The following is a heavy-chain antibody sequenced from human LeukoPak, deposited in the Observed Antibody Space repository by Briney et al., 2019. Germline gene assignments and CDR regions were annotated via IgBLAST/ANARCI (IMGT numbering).Heavy chain of an antibody. V-gene: IGHV3-15*01. CDR1: GFTFSKVW. Sequence: GGSLRLSCEASGFTFSKVWMSWVRQAPGKGLEWVGRIKSKSDDGTRDYAPPVRGRFTISRDDSKSTVYLQMESLRSEDTGVYYCCGTRGDPWGQGTLVTVSS. D-gene: IGHD1-14*01. CDR3: CGTRGDP. J-gene: IGHJ5*02. CDR2: IKSKSDDGTR.